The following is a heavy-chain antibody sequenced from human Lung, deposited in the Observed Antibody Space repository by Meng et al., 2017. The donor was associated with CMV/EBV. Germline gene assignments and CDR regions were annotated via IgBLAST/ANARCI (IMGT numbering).Heavy chain of an antibody. CDR1: GFTFSSYA. J-gene: IGHJ4*01. V-gene: IGHV3-30*04. D-gene: IGHD2-8*01. Sequence: GGSLRLXCAASGFTFSSYAMHWVRQAPGKGLEWLAVISYDGSDKYYTDSVKGRFTISRDSSKNTLLLQMNSLRAEDTAVYYCARRNFYCTNGVCYLDYWGHGTXVTVSS. CDR2: ISYDGSDK. CDR3: ARRNFYCTNGVCYLDY.